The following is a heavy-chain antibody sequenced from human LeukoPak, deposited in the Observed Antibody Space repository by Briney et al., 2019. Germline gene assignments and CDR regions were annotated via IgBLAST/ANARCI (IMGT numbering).Heavy chain of an antibody. CDR1: GGSFSGYY. J-gene: IGHJ5*02. CDR3: ARFGRKMTAVKRGPNWFDP. V-gene: IGHV4-34*01. CDR2: INHSGST. Sequence: PSETLSLTCAVYGGSFSGYYWSWIRQPPGKGLEWIGEINHSGSTNYNSSLKSRVTISVDTSKNQFSLKLSSVTAADTAVYYCARFGRKMTAVKRGPNWFDPWGQGTLVTVSS. D-gene: IGHD4-17*01.